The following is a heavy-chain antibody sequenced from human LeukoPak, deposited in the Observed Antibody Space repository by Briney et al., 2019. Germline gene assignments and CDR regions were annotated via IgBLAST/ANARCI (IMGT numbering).Heavy chain of an antibody. V-gene: IGHV4-39*07. D-gene: IGHD1-26*01. CDR2: IYYSGST. CDR1: GGSISSSSYY. CDR3: ARAAGGSLD. J-gene: IGHJ4*02. Sequence: KTSETLSLTCTVSGGSISSSSYYWGWIRQPPGKGLEWIGSIYYSGSTYYNPSLKSRVTISIDTSKNQFSLKLSSVTAADTAVYYCARAAGGSLDWGQGTLVTVSS.